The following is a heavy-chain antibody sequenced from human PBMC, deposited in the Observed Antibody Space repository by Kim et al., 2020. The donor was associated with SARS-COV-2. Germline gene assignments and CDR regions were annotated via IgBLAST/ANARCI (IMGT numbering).Heavy chain of an antibody. CDR3: ARDRGFAYDH. J-gene: IGHJ4*02. CDR1: GFPFSVFS. D-gene: IGHD3-16*01. Sequence: GGSLRLSCAASGFPFSVFSMNWVRQAPGKGLEWLSYISTSSENITYADSMRGRATISRDNAENSISLQLNSLRPDDTAVYYCARDRGFAYDHWGEGTLFTV. V-gene: IGHV3-21*05. CDR2: ISTSSENI.